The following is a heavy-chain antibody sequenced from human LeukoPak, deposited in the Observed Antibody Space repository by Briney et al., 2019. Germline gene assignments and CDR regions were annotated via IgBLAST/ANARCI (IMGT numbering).Heavy chain of an antibody. Sequence: GGSLRLSCGISGFTLSSHWMHWVRQAPGKGLEWVATIKQDGSEKFYVDPVTGRFTISRHDARNSLFLRMTSLRVEDSAVYFCARGSTYEGPYYQGMDVWGQGTTVIVSS. V-gene: IGHV3-7*04. CDR1: GFTLSSHW. CDR3: ARGSTYEGPYYQGMDV. CDR2: IKQDGSEK. J-gene: IGHJ6*02. D-gene: IGHD2-2*01.